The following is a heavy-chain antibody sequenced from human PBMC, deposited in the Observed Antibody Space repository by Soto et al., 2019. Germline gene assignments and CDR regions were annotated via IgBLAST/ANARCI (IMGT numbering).Heavy chain of an antibody. D-gene: IGHD1-1*01. CDR3: ARGGTRSAELTTY. CDR2: IYSSGSA. J-gene: IGHJ4*02. Sequence: VRLQESGPGLVEPSETLSLTCSVSGDSINNYYWSWSRQPAGKGLEWIGRIYSSGSANYNPSLKRRGTVAVDTSKNQIFLSVTSVTAAYTAVYFCARGGTRSAELTTYWGQGIQVIFSS. CDR1: GDSINNYY. V-gene: IGHV4-4*07.